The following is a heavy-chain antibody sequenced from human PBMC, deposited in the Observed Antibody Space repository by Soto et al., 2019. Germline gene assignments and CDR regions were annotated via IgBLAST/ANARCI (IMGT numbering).Heavy chain of an antibody. V-gene: IGHV3-7*01. D-gene: IGHD1-1*01. J-gene: IGHJ4*02. CDR1: GFTFNRHW. CDR3: VRTGWNPPDY. CDR2: IKEDGSEK. Sequence: EVQLVESGGGLVQPGGSLRLSCAVSGFTFNRHWMSWVRKTPGKGLEWVASIKEDGSEKSYVDSVKGRFTISRDNAKNSLFLQMHSLRVEDTAVYYCVRTGWNPPDYWGQGTLVTVSS.